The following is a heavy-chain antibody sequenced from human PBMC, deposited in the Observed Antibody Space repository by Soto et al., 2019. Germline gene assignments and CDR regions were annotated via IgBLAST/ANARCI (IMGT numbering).Heavy chain of an antibody. CDR3: AREGPPLRYFDRAAWFDP. Sequence: SETLSLTCTVSGGSISNGGYYWSGIRQHPGKGLEWIGYIYYSGSTYYNPSLKSRVTISVDTSKNQFSLKLSSVTAADTAVYYCAREGPPLRYFDRAAWFDPWGQGTLVTVSS. CDR1: GGSISNGGYY. CDR2: IYYSGST. J-gene: IGHJ5*02. V-gene: IGHV4-31*03. D-gene: IGHD3-9*01.